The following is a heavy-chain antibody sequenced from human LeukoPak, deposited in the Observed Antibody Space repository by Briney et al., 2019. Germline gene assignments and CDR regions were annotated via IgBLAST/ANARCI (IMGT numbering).Heavy chain of an antibody. CDR1: GYSISSGYY. V-gene: IGHV4-38-2*02. Sequence: SETLSLTCTVSGYSISSGYYWGWIRQPPQKRLEWIGSIYHSGSTYYNPSLKSQVTISVDTSKNQFSLKLSSVTAADTAVYYCARGSGYGGNSDYWGQGTLVTVSS. CDR3: ARGSGYGGNSDY. J-gene: IGHJ4*02. D-gene: IGHD4-23*01. CDR2: IYHSGST.